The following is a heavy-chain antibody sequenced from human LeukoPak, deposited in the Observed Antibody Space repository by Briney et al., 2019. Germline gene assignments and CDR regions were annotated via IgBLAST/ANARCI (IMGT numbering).Heavy chain of an antibody. V-gene: IGHV4-59*02. CDR1: GDSVSSYY. CDR3: ARKLRYFDWWGAGFDP. Sequence: PSETLSLTCTVSGDSVSSYYWSWIRQPPGKGLEWIGYIHNSGSTNYNPSLKSRVTISVDTSKNQFSLKLSSVTAADTAVYYCARKLRYFDWWGAGFDPWGQGTLVTVSS. J-gene: IGHJ5*02. CDR2: IHNSGST. D-gene: IGHD3-9*01.